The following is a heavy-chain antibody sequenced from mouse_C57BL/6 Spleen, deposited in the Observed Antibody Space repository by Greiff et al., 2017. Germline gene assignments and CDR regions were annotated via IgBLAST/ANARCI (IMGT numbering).Heavy chain of an antibody. Sequence: QVQLQQSGAELARPGASVKLSCKASGYTFTSYGISWVKQRTGQGLEWIGEIYPRSGNTYYNEKFKGKATLTADKSSSTAYLELRRLTSEDSAVYFCARCISYGLAHSDCEVWGTGTTVTVSS. CDR1: GYTFTSYG. CDR2: IYPRSGNT. J-gene: IGHJ1*03. V-gene: IGHV1-81*01. CDR3: ARCISYGLAHSDCEV. D-gene: IGHD1-1*02.